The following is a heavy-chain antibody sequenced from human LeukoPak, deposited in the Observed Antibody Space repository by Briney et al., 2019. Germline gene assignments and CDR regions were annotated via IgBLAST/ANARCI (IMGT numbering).Heavy chain of an antibody. D-gene: IGHD1-26*01. CDR3: ARSGLRGSYYDWFDP. V-gene: IGHV1-46*01. Sequence: ASVKVSCEASGYTFTTYYMHWVRQAPGQGLEWMGVINPSGGRTSYAQKFQGRVTMTRDTSISTAYMELSRLRSDDTAVYYCARSGLRGSYYDWFDPWGQGTLVTVSS. CDR2: INPSGGRT. CDR1: GYTFTTYY. J-gene: IGHJ5*02.